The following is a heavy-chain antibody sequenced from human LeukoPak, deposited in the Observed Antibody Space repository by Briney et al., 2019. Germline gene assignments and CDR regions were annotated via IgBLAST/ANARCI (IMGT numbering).Heavy chain of an antibody. CDR2: ISYDGSNK. CDR3: AKDEHRYCSSTSCYKPSDC. Sequence: PGRSLRLSCAASGFTFSSYGMHWVRQAPGKGLEWVAVISYDGSNKYYADSVKGRFTISRDNSKNTLYLQMNSLRAEDTAVYYCAKDEHRYCSSTSCYKPSDCWGQGTLVTVSS. D-gene: IGHD2-2*02. J-gene: IGHJ4*02. CDR1: GFTFSSYG. V-gene: IGHV3-30*18.